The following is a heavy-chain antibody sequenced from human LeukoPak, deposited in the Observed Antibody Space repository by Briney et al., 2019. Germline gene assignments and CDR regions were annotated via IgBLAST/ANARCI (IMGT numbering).Heavy chain of an antibody. CDR3: ARGHYGESYNWFDP. CDR2: INHSGST. Sequence: SETLSLTCAVYGGSFSGYYWSWIRQPPGKGLEGIGEINHSGSTNYNPSLKSRVTISVDTSKNQFSLKLSSVTAADTAVYYCARGHYGESYNWFDPWGQGTLVTVSS. J-gene: IGHJ5*02. CDR1: GGSFSGYY. V-gene: IGHV4-34*01. D-gene: IGHD4-17*01.